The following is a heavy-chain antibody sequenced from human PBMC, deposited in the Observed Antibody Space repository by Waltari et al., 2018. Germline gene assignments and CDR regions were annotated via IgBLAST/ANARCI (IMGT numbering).Heavy chain of an antibody. Sequence: QVQLQQSGPGLVKPSQTLSLTCAISGDSVSSNRAAWKRIRQSPTRGLEWLGRTYYRSKWYNDYAVSVKSRITINPDTSKNQFSLQLNSVTPEDTAVYYCARDLEVGIAVYYYYGMDVWGQGTTVTVSS. J-gene: IGHJ6*02. V-gene: IGHV6-1*01. D-gene: IGHD6-19*01. CDR3: ARDLEVGIAVYYYYGMDV. CDR1: GDSVSSNRAA. CDR2: TYYRSKWYN.